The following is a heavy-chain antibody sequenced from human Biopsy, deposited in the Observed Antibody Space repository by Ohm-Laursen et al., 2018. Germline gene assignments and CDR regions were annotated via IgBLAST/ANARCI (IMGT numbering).Heavy chain of an antibody. V-gene: IGHV3-11*01. D-gene: IGHD4/OR15-4a*01. CDR3: ARRLTTSFGMDV. J-gene: IGHJ6*02. Sequence: SLRLSCAAAEFSFSDYHMTWIRQTPGKGLEWVSYISPSGTNVNSADFVRGRFSISRDNAKKSLYLQMSSLRAEDTAIYYCARRLTTSFGMDVWGQGTTVTVSS. CDR2: ISPSGTNV. CDR1: EFSFSDYH.